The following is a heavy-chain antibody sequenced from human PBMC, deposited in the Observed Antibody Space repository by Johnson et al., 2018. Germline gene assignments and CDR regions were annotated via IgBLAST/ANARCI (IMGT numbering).Heavy chain of an antibody. CDR3: AKESGSYYFENAFDI. D-gene: IGHD1-26*01. CDR2: ISYDGSNK. V-gene: IGHV3-30*18. Sequence: QVQLVESGGGVVQPGRSLRLSCAASGFTFSSYGMHWVRQAPGKGLEWVAVISYDGSNKNYADSVKGRFTISRDNSKNTLYLQMNSLRAEDTAMYYCAKESGSYYFENAFDIWGQGTMVTVSS. CDR1: GFTFSSYG. J-gene: IGHJ3*02.